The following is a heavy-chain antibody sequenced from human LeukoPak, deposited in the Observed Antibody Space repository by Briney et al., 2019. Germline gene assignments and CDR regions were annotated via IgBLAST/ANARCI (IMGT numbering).Heavy chain of an antibody. CDR2: ISAYNGNT. CDR1: GYTFTSYG. J-gene: IGHJ4*02. D-gene: IGHD1-26*01. V-gene: IGHV1-18*01. CDR3: ARDRVGATFARPFDY. Sequence: ASVKVSCKASGYTFTSYGISWVRQAPGQGLEWMGWISAYNGNTNYAQKLQGRVTMTTDTSTSTAYMELRSLRSDDTAVYYCARDRVGATFARPFDYWGQGTLVTVSS.